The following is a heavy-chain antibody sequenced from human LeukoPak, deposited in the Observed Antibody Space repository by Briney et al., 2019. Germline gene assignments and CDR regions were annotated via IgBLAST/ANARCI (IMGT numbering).Heavy chain of an antibody. V-gene: IGHV1-3*03. CDR1: GYTFTTYT. J-gene: IGHJ3*02. Sequence: ASVKVSCKASGYTFTTYTIHWVRQAPGQRLEWMGWINAGNDNTKYSQEFQGRVTITRDTSASTAYMELSSLRSEDMAVYYCARRATYYYDSSGYYLDAFDIWGQGTMVTVSS. D-gene: IGHD3-22*01. CDR3: ARRATYYYDSSGYYLDAFDI. CDR2: INAGNDNT.